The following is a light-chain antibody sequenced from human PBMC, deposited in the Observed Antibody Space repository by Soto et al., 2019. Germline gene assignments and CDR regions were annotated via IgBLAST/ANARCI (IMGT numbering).Light chain of an antibody. J-gene: IGKJ4*01. CDR1: QSIGTS. CDR3: QQRSTWPS. CDR2: DTS. V-gene: IGKV3-11*01. Sequence: EIVLTQSPATLSLSPGERATLSCRASQSIGTSLVWYQQKPGQTPSLLFYDTSNRATGIPARFSGSGSGTVFTLSISSLEPEDFAVYYCQQRSTWPSFGGGTKVEIK.